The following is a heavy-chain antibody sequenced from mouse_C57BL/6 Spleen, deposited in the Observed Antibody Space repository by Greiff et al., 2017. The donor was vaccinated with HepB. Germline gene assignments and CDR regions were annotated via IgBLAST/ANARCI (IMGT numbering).Heavy chain of an antibody. V-gene: IGHV1-53*01. D-gene: IGHD3-2*02. CDR1: GYTFTSYW. J-gene: IGHJ3*01. Sequence: VQLQQPGTELVKPGASVKLSCKASGYTFTSYWMHWVKQRPGQGLEWIGNINPSNGGTNYNEKFKSKATLTVDKSSSTAYMQLSSLTSEDSAVYYCARSGGETAQATWFAYWGQGTLVTVSA. CDR2: INPSNGGT. CDR3: ARSGGETAQATWFAY.